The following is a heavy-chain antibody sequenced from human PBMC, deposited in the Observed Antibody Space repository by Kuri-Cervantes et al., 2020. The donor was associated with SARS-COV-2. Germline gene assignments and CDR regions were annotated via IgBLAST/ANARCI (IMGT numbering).Heavy chain of an antibody. CDR3: ARGGVDPFDY. CDR1: GGSISSHY. D-gene: IGHD3-10*01. CDR2: IYYSGST. V-gene: IGHV4-59*11. J-gene: IGHJ4*02. Sequence: SETLSLTCTVSGGSISSHYWSWIRQPPGKGLEWIGYIYYSGSTNYNPSLKSRVTISVDTSKNQFSLKLSSVTAADTAVYYYARGGVDPFDYWGQGTLVTVSS.